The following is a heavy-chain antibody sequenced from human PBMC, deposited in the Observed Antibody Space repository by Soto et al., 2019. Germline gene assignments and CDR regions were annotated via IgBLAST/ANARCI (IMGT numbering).Heavy chain of an antibody. CDR1: ELTFRNEW. CDR2: INEHGSET. D-gene: IGHD3-3*01. CDR3: ATHSRFKKDY. J-gene: IGHJ4*02. V-gene: IGHV3-7*02. Sequence: EVQLVESGGDLVQPGGSLRLSCVVSELTFRNEWMAWVRQAPGKGLEWVANINEHGSETYYVDSVKGRFIISRDNAKNSLFLQMNSLRAVDTAVYYCATHSRFKKDYWGQGTLVTVSS.